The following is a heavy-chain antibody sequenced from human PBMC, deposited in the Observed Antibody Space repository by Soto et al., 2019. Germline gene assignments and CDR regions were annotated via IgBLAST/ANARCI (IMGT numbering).Heavy chain of an antibody. J-gene: IGHJ4*02. CDR1: GYTFTSYA. CDR2: INAGNGNA. D-gene: IGHD3-3*01. Sequence: ASVKVSCKASGYTFTSYAMHWVRQAPGQRLEWMGWINAGNGNAKYSQKFQGRVTITRDTSASTAYMELSSLRSEDTAVYYCARGWDFWSGYYDYWGQGTLVTVSS. CDR3: ARGWDFWSGYYDY. V-gene: IGHV1-3*01.